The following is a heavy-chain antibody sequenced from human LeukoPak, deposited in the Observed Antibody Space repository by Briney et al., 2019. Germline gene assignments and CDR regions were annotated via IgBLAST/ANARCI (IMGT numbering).Heavy chain of an antibody. J-gene: IGHJ4*02. Sequence: SETLSLTCTVSGGSISSFFWNWIRQPPGKGLEWIGYIHYTGSTKDNPSLKSRVTTSVDTSKNQFSLKLSSVTAADTAVYYCARARGGSLAFDYWGQGTLVTVSS. CDR2: IHYTGST. CDR3: ARARGGSLAFDY. V-gene: IGHV4-59*01. CDR1: GGSISSFF. D-gene: IGHD2-15*01.